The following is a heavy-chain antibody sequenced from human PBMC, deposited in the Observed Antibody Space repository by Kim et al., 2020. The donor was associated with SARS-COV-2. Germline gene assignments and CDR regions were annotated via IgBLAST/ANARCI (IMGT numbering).Heavy chain of an antibody. V-gene: IGHV4-39*01. D-gene: IGHD5-12*01. Sequence: SETLSLTCTVSGGSISSSSYYWGWIRQPPGKGLEWIGSIYYSGSTYYNPYLKSRVTISVDTSKNQFSLKLSFVTAADTAVYYCARLRGGSGYDSDFDYWGQGTLVTVSS. CDR2: IYYSGST. CDR1: GGSISSSSYY. J-gene: IGHJ4*02. CDR3: ARLRGGSGYDSDFDY.